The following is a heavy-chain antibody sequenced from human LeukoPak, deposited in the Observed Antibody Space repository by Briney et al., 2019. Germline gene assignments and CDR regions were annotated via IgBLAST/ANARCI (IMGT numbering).Heavy chain of an antibody. V-gene: IGHV4-59*08. CDR1: GGSVSNYY. J-gene: IGHJ4*02. CDR2: VYYTGST. D-gene: IGHD6-6*01. CDR3: AGHFAYSSSSYFDY. Sequence: SETLSLTCSVSGGSVSNYYLSWVRQPPGKGLGWIGYVYYTGSTNYNPSLKSRVTMFEDKSKNQFSLRLYSVTVADTAVYYRAGHFAYSSSSYFDYWGQGSLVTVSS.